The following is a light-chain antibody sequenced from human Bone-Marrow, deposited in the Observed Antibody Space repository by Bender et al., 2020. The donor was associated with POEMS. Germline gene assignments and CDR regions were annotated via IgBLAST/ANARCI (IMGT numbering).Light chain of an antibody. J-gene: IGLJ2*01. Sequence: QSATTQPASVSGSPGQSITISCAGTTTDVGSSNIVSWYQQHPGKAPKLIIYDGGKRPSAVSNRFSGPKSGDTASLTISEIQAEAEAHYYCCTYVGGVVFGGGTKVTVL. V-gene: IGLV2-23*01. CDR3: CTYVGGVV. CDR2: DGG. CDR1: TTDVGSSNI.